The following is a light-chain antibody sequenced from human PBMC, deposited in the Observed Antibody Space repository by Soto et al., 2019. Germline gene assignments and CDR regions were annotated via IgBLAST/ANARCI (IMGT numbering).Light chain of an antibody. J-gene: IGKJ1*01. Sequence: ILMTQSPATLPVSPGERATLSCRASQSVSNNYLAWYQQRPGQAPRLLTYGASSRAIGIPDRFSGRGSGTDFTLTINRLDFVFFVLYSSQYNLIPWT. CDR2: GAS. V-gene: IGKV3-20*01. CDR1: QSVSNNY. CDR3: QYNLIPWT.